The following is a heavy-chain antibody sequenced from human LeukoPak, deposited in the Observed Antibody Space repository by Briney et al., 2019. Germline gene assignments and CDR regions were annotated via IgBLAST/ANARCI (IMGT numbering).Heavy chain of an antibody. D-gene: IGHD2-2*01. CDR3: ARGTGYCSSTSCYLVDY. Sequence: GGSLRLSCAASGFIFRDYWMSWVRQAPGKGLEWVADMSPDGSDKTYVDSVKGRLTISRDNAKQSLYLQMNSLRAEDTAVYYCARGTGYCSSTSCYLVDYWGQGTLVTVSS. CDR2: MSPDGSDK. CDR1: GFIFRDYW. V-gene: IGHV3-7*01. J-gene: IGHJ4*02.